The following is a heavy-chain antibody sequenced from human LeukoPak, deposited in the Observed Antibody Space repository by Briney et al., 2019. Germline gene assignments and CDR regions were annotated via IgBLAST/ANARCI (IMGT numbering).Heavy chain of an antibody. Sequence: PSETLSLTCTVSDGSISGYYWSWIRQPAGKGLEWIGRIYTSGSTNYNPSLKSRVTMSVDTSKNHFSLKLSSVTAADTAVYYCAMGPQDYGGHSDYNDGFDIWGQGTMVTVSS. V-gene: IGHV4-4*07. D-gene: IGHD4-23*01. J-gene: IGHJ3*02. CDR2: IYTSGST. CDR1: DGSISGYY. CDR3: AMGPQDYGGHSDYNDGFDI.